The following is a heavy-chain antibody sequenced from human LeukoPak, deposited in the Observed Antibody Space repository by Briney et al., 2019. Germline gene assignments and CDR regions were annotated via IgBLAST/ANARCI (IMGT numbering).Heavy chain of an antibody. CDR3: ARQRYATYYYYYYMDV. V-gene: IGHV4-61*02. CDR1: GGSISSGSYY. J-gene: IGHJ6*03. D-gene: IGHD5-12*01. CDR2: IYTSGST. Sequence: SETLSLACTVSGGSISSGSYYWSWIRQPAGKGLEWIGRIYTSGSTNYNPSLKSRVTISVDTSKNQFSLKLSSVTAADTAVYYCARQRYATYYYYYYMDVWGKGTTVTISS.